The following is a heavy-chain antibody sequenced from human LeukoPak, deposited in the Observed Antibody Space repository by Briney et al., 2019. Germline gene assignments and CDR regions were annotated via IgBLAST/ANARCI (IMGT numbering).Heavy chain of an antibody. J-gene: IGHJ4*02. Sequence: SQTLSFTCTVSGGSISSGDYYWSWIRQPPGKGLEWIGYIYYSGSTYYNPSLKSRVTISVDTSKNQFSLKLSSVTAADTAVYYCASAQIPAAPEDYWGQGTLVTVSS. CDR2: IYYSGST. CDR3: ASAQIPAAPEDY. V-gene: IGHV4-30-4*08. D-gene: IGHD2-2*01. CDR1: GGSISSGDYY.